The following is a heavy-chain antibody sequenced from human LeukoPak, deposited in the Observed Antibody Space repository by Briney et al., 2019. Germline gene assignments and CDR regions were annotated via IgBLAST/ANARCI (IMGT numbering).Heavy chain of an antibody. CDR3: TADLNGGYDYNY. J-gene: IGHJ4*02. Sequence: TSVKVSCKASGFTFSSSAMQWLRQARGQRLEWIGWIFVGSGNTNYAQKFQERVTITRNMSTSTAYMELSSLISEDTAVYFCTADLNGGYDYNYWGQGTLVTVSS. CDR2: IFVGSGNT. CDR1: GFTFSSSA. V-gene: IGHV1-58*02. D-gene: IGHD5-12*01.